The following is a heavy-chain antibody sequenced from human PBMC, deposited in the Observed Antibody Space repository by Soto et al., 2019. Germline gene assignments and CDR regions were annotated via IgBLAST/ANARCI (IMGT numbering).Heavy chain of an antibody. CDR3: AGLQSMRLSGLDP. J-gene: IGHJ5*02. V-gene: IGHV4-30-4*01. D-gene: IGHD3-16*02. CDR2: IYYSGST. Sequence: QVQLQESGPGLVKPSQTLSLTCTVSGGSISSGDYYWSWIRQPPGKGLAWIGYIYYSGSTYYNPSLKCRVTISVDTSKILFSLKLSSVTAADTSVYYCAGLQSMRLSGLDPWGQGTLVTVSS. CDR1: GGSISSGDYY.